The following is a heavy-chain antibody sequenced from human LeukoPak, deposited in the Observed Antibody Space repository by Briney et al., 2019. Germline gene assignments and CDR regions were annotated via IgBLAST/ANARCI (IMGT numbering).Heavy chain of an antibody. CDR1: GGSFSGYY. CDR3: ARDLGGSGSYVFDY. Sequence: SSETLSLTCAVYGGSFSGYYWSWIRQHPGKGLEWIGSIYYSGSTYYNPSLKSRLTISVDTSKNQFSLKLTSVTAADTAVYYCARDLGGSGSYVFDYWGQGTLVTVSS. CDR2: IYYSGST. J-gene: IGHJ4*02. D-gene: IGHD3-10*01. V-gene: IGHV4-31*11.